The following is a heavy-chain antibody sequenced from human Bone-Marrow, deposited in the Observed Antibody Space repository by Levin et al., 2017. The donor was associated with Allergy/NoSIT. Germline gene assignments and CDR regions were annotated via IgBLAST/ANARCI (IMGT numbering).Heavy chain of an antibody. CDR2: INHSGST. CDR3: ARNGYYSIDY. Sequence: SETLSLTCAVYGGSLSDDYWSWIRQPPGKGLEWIGEINHSGSTNYNPSLKSRVTISLDTSKNQFSLRLTSVTAADTAEYYCARNGYYSIDYWGQGSLVTVSS. V-gene: IGHV4-34*01. CDR1: GGSLSDDY. D-gene: IGHD3-3*01. J-gene: IGHJ4*02.